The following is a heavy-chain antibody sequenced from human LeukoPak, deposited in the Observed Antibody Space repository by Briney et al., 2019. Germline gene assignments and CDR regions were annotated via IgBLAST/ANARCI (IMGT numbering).Heavy chain of an antibody. CDR3: ARDPPMVRGAFDI. J-gene: IGHJ3*02. D-gene: IGHD3-10*01. CDR1: GGSISSSGYY. V-gene: IGHV4-30-2*01. CDR2: IHHSGST. Sequence: TSETLSLTCTVSGGSISSSGYYWRWIRQAPGKGLVWIGYIHHSGSTYYNPSLKSRVTISVDRSKNQFSLKLSSVTAADTAVYYCARDPPMVRGAFDIWGQGTMVTVSS.